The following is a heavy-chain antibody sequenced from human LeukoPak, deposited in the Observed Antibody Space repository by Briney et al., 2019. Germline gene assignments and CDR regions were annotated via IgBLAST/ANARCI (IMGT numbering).Heavy chain of an antibody. CDR2: ISGSDGST. CDR3: AKSRSGTTSCYSY. CDR1: GFTFSSYA. J-gene: IGHJ4*02. D-gene: IGHD2-2*02. Sequence: QSGGSLRLSCAASGFTFSSYAMSWVRQAPGKGLEWVSAISGSDGSTYYADSVKGRFTISRDNSKNTLYLRMNSLRAEDTAVYYCAKSRSGTTSCYSYWGQGTLVTVSS. V-gene: IGHV3-23*01.